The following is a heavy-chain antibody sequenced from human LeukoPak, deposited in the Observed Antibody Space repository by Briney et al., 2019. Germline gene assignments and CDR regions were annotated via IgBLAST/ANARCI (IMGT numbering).Heavy chain of an antibody. J-gene: IGHJ4*02. D-gene: IGHD3-22*01. CDR1: GYSISSGYY. V-gene: IGHV4-61*01. CDR3: AAYYYDSSGYLNFDY. Sequence: SETLSLTCTVSGYSISSGYYWSWIRQPPGKGLEWIGYIYYSGSTNYNPSLKSRVTISVDTSKNQFSLKLSSVTAADTAVYYCAAYYYDSSGYLNFDYWGQGTLVTVSS. CDR2: IYYSGST.